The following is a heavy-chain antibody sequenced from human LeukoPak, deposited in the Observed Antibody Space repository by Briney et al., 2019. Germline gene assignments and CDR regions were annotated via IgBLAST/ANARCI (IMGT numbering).Heavy chain of an antibody. CDR3: ARGWLQSGFGY. Sequence: GGTLRLSCAAAGFIFSNYGMNWVRQAPGKGLEWVSGIIGSGGSTYYADSVKGRFTISRDNSKNTLYLQMNSLRAEDTAVYYCARGWLQSGFGYWGQGTLVTVSS. J-gene: IGHJ4*02. D-gene: IGHD5-24*01. CDR1: GFIFSNYG. V-gene: IGHV3-23*01. CDR2: IIGSGGST.